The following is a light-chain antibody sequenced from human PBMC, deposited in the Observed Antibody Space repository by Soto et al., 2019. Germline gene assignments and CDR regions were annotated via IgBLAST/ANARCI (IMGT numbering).Light chain of an antibody. Sequence: QSALTQPASVSGSPRQSSTISCTGASSDVGSYTYVSWYQQHPGKAPKLMIYEVNKRPSGVSNRFSGSKSGNTASLTISGLQAEDEAEYDCSSYTSRSTLYVFGTGTKLTVL. V-gene: IGLV2-14*01. J-gene: IGLJ1*01. CDR2: EVN. CDR1: SSDVGSYTY. CDR3: SSYTSRSTLYV.